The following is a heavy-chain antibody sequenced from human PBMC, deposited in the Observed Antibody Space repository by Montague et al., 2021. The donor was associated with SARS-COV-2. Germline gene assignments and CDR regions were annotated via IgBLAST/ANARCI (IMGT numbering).Heavy chain of an antibody. CDR2: IYYSGTT. J-gene: IGHJ3*02. CDR3: ARPLVRGVPKAFDI. D-gene: IGHD3-10*01. CDR1: GGSITRNYY. Sequence: SETLSLTCTVSGGSITRNYYWGWIRQPPGKGLEWVGNIYYSGTTFINPSLESRVTISVDASKNQFSLNLTSVTAVDTAVYYCARPLVRGVPKAFDIWGQGALVIVSS. V-gene: IGHV4-39*01.